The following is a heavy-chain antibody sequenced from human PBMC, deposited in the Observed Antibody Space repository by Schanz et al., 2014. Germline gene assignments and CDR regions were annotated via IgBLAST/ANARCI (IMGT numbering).Heavy chain of an antibody. Sequence: QLQLVQSGAEVKKPGSSVKVSCKLSGGTFSSYTISWMRQAPGQGLEWMGWMNPDSGNTGYAQKFQGRVAMTRDVSISTAYMELSSLASEDTAVYYCARGQRRTIGRPFGPWGQGTLVTVSS. V-gene: IGHV1-8*01. CDR3: ARGQRRTIGRPFGP. J-gene: IGHJ5*02. CDR2: MNPDSGNT. D-gene: IGHD6-25*01. CDR1: GGTFSSYT.